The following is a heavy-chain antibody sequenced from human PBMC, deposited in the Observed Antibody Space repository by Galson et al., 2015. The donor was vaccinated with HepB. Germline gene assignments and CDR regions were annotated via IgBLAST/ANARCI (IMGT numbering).Heavy chain of an antibody. J-gene: IGHJ4*02. Sequence: SLRLSCAASGFSFSSYGMHWVRQAPGTGLEWVAAVSYAGINKYYSDSLKGRFTISRDNSKNTLYLQMNSPRVEDTAVYYCARGRNYYDSTGSYDHWGQGTLVTVSS. V-gene: IGHV3-30*03. CDR1: GFSFSSYG. CDR2: VSYAGINK. CDR3: ARGRNYYDSTGSYDH. D-gene: IGHD3-22*01.